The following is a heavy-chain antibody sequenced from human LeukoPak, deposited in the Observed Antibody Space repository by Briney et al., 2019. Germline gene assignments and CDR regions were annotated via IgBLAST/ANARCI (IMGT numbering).Heavy chain of an antibody. J-gene: IGHJ4*02. V-gene: IGHV4-59*12. Sequence: SETLSLTCTVSGGSISSYYWSWIRQPPGKGLEWIGYIYYSGSTNYNPSLKSRVTISIDRSNNQFSLKLNSVTAADTAVYYCARAGLRGDFDYWGQGTLVTVSS. D-gene: IGHD3-16*01. CDR1: GGSISSYY. CDR2: IYYSGST. CDR3: ARAGLRGDFDY.